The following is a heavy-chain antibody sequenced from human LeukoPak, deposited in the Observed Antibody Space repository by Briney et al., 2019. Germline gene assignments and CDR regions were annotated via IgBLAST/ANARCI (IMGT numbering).Heavy chain of an antibody. CDR1: GGSISSYY. CDR2: IYYSGST. CDR3: ARDSGAMVDY. J-gene: IGHJ4*02. D-gene: IGHD5-18*01. V-gene: IGHV4-59*01. Sequence: SETLSLTCTVSGGSISSYYWSWIRQPPGKGLEWIGYIYYSGSTNYNPSLKSRVTISVDTSKNQFSLKLSSVTAADTAVYYCARDSGAMVDYWGQGTLVTVSS.